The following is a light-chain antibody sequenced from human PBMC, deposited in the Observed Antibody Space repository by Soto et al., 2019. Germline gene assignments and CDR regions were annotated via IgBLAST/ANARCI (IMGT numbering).Light chain of an antibody. CDR2: GNS. J-gene: IGLJ2*01. V-gene: IGLV1-40*01. Sequence: QSVLTQPPSVSGAPGQRVTISCTGSSSNIGAGYDVHWYQQLPGTAPKLLIYGNSNRPSRVPDRFSGSKSGTSASLAITGLQAEDEADYYCQSYDSSLSGSNVVFGGGTKLTVL. CDR3: QSYDSSLSGSNVV. CDR1: SSNIGAGYD.